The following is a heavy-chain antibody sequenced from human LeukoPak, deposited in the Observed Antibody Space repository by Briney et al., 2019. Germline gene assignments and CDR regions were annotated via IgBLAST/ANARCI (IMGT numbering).Heavy chain of an antibody. V-gene: IGHV3-7*05. CDR3: GRDDYTATSN. CDR1: GFTFSSYW. D-gene: IGHD5-18*01. Sequence: GGSLRLSCAASGFTFSSYWMSWVRQAPGKGLEWVANIKQDGSEKYYVDSVKGRSTISRDNAKNSLYLQMNSLRAEDTAVDYCGRDDYTATSNWGQGTLVTVSS. CDR2: IKQDGSEK. J-gene: IGHJ4*02.